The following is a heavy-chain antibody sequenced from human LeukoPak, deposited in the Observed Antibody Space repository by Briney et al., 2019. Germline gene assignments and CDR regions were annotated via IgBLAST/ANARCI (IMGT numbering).Heavy chain of an antibody. J-gene: IGHJ4*02. CDR3: AREKSQTYSGSFGY. CDR1: GFTFSSYE. D-gene: IGHD1-26*01. Sequence: PGGPLRLSCAASGFTFSSYEMNWARQAPGKGLEWLSYISTSGSTKHYADSVKGRFTISRDNAKNSLYLQMNSRRGEDTAVYYCAREKSQTYSGSFGYWGQGTLVTVSS. CDR2: ISTSGSTK. V-gene: IGHV3-48*03.